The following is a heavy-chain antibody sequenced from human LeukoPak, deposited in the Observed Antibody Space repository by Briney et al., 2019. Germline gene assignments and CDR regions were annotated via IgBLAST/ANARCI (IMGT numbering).Heavy chain of an antibody. CDR1: GFTLSTNN. V-gene: IGHV3-74*03. D-gene: IGHD1-14*01. CDR2: INSDGYSI. Sequence: GGSLRLSCAASGFTLSTNNMTWVRQAPGKGLVWVSRINSDGYSITYADSVKGRFTISRDNAKSSLYLQMNSLNAEDTAVYYCARDSPEPGQFFDYWGQGTLVTVSS. J-gene: IGHJ4*02. CDR3: ARDSPEPGQFFDY.